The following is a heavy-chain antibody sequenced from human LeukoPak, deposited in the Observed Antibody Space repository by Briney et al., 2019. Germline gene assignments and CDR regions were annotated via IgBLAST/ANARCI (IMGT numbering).Heavy chain of an antibody. CDR2: ISGRGGST. D-gene: IGHD4-11*01. J-gene: IGHJ3*02. V-gene: IGHV3-23*01. Sequence: PGGSLRLSCAASGFIFSSYGMSWVRQAPGKGLEWVSGISGRGGSTHYADSVKGRFTISRDNSKNTLYLQMNSLRAEDTAVYYCARRNDYHAFDIWGQGTMVTVSS. CDR3: ARRNDYHAFDI. CDR1: GFIFSSYG.